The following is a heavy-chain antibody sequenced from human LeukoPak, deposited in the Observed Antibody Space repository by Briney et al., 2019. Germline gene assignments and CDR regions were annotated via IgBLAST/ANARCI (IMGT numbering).Heavy chain of an antibody. Sequence: GRSLRLSCAASGFTFSSYGMHWVRQAPGKGLEWVAFISYDGSNKYYADSVKGRFTISRDNSKNTLYLQMNSLRAEDTAVYYCAKDTAYYDFWSGYYLYWGQGTLVTVSS. J-gene: IGHJ4*02. V-gene: IGHV3-30*18. CDR3: AKDTAYYDFWSGYYLY. CDR1: GFTFSSYG. CDR2: ISYDGSNK. D-gene: IGHD3-3*01.